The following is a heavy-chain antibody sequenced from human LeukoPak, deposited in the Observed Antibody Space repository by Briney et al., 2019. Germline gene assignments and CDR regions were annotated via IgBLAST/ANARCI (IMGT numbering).Heavy chain of an antibody. Sequence: SETLSLTCTVSGGPISSYYWSWIRQPPGKGLEWIGYIYYSGSTNYNPSLKSRVTMSVDTSKNHFSLRLSSVTAADTAVYYCARVSSSWYQDWYFDLWGRGTLVAVSS. CDR1: GGPISSYY. D-gene: IGHD6-13*01. CDR3: ARVSSSWYQDWYFDL. CDR2: IYYSGST. V-gene: IGHV4-59*01. J-gene: IGHJ2*01.